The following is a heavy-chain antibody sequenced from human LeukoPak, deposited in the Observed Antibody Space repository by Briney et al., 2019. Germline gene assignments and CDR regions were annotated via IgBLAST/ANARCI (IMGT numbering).Heavy chain of an antibody. V-gene: IGHV3-23*01. CDR1: GFTFSDHA. Sequence: PGGSLRLSCAASGFTFSDHAMSWVRQAPAKGLEWVSSINGNGGGSYYIDSVKGRFTVSRDNSENALYLQMNNLRTEDTAVYYCAKIRITDDYWGQGTLVTVSS. D-gene: IGHD3-10*01. CDR2: INGNGGGS. CDR3: AKIRITDDY. J-gene: IGHJ4*02.